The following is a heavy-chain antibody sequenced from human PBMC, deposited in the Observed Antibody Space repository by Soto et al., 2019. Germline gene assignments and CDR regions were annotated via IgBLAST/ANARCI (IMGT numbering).Heavy chain of an antibody. Sequence: SMRLSCEASGFSFDDYAMHGVRQAAGKGLEWVSSISWNSVSIGYADSVKGRFTISRDNAKNSLYLQMNRLRSEDTALYYCAKDMENGYNPYYFYGMDVWGQGTTVTVPS. CDR1: GFSFDDYA. J-gene: IGHJ6*02. CDR2: ISWNSVSI. V-gene: IGHV3-9*01. CDR3: AKDMENGYNPYYFYGMDV. D-gene: IGHD3-10*01.